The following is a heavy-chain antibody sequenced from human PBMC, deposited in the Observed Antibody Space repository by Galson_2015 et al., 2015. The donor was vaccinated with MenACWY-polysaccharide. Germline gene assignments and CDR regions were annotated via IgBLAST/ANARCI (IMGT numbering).Heavy chain of an antibody. CDR2: IHDSGST. Sequence: TLSLTCTVSRGSITTGGYYWTWVRQHPGKGLEWMGYIHDSGSTYYNPSLKSRLTISPDTSKNQFSLDLSSVTAADTAVYYCARGVYGGAACYSGIDYWGQGTLVTVSS. CDR3: ARGVYGGAACYSGIDY. V-gene: IGHV4-31*03. D-gene: IGHD2-21*02. CDR1: RGSITTGGYY. J-gene: IGHJ4*02.